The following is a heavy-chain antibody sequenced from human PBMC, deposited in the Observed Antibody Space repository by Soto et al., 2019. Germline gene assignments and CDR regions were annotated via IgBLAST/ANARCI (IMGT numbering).Heavy chain of an antibody. V-gene: IGHV4-30-2*01. CDR2: IYHSGST. D-gene: IGHD6-13*01. CDR1: GDSITTGGHY. J-gene: IGHJ5*02. Sequence: SETLSLTCAVSGDSITTGGHYGSWIRQPPGKGLEWIGYIYHSGSTFYNPSLKSRVTISEDRSKNHFSLQLTSVTDTATAVYYCARAGYDCAGTYPEFVPWGK. CDR3: ARAGYDCAGTYPEFVP.